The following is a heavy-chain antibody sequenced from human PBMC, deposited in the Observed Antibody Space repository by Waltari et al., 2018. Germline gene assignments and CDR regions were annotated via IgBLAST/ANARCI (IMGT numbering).Heavy chain of an antibody. D-gene: IGHD6-19*01. Sequence: QVQLVQSGAEVKKPGASVKVSCKASGYTFTGYYMHWVRQAPGQGLEWMGWNNPNSGGTNYAQKFQGRVTMTRETSISTAYMELSRLRSDDTAGYYCARDLYSSGWYDHWGQGTLVTVSS. CDR1: GYTFTGYY. CDR2: NNPNSGGT. V-gene: IGHV1-2*02. J-gene: IGHJ5*02. CDR3: ARDLYSSGWYDH.